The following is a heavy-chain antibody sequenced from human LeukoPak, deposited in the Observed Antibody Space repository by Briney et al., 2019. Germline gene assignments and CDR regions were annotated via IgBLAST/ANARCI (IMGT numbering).Heavy chain of an antibody. Sequence: GGSLRLSCAASGYTFSSHGIYWVRQAPGKGLEWVALIWYDGSQKYYADSVKGRFTISRDNSKSTLYLQMNSLRAEDTAVYYCAKAKTQAMVLPGNYWGQGTLVTVSS. J-gene: IGHJ4*02. V-gene: IGHV3-33*06. CDR3: AKAKTQAMVLPGNY. D-gene: IGHD5-18*01. CDR1: GYTFSSHG. CDR2: IWYDGSQK.